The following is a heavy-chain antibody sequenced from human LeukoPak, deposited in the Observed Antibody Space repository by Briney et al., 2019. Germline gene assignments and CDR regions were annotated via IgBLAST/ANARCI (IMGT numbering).Heavy chain of an antibody. D-gene: IGHD3-9*01. CDR2: INHSGST. CDR3: ARVVTKYDILTGYYKYYYYMDV. V-gene: IGHV4-34*01. J-gene: IGHJ6*03. Sequence: SETLSLTCAVYGGSFSGYYWSWIRQPPGKGLEWIGEINHSGSTNYNPSLKSRVTITVDTSKNQFSLKLSSVTAADTAVYYCARVVTKYDILTGYYKYYYYMDVWGKGTTVTVSS. CDR1: GGSFSGYY.